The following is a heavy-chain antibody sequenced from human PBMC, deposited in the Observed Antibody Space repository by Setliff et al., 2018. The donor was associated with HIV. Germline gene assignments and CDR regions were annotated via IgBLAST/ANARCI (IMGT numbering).Heavy chain of an antibody. J-gene: IGHJ6*03. CDR2: IIPMFGRA. CDR1: GGTFNSYA. Sequence: GASVKVSCKASGGTFNSYAISWVRQAPGQGLEWMGGIIPMFGRANYARKLQGRVTLTTDTSTSTAYMELRSLRSDDTAVYYCARDHWCGGGGCFSAAMDVWGKGTTVTVSS. CDR3: ARDHWCGGGGCFSAAMDV. D-gene: IGHD2-15*01. V-gene: IGHV1-69*05.